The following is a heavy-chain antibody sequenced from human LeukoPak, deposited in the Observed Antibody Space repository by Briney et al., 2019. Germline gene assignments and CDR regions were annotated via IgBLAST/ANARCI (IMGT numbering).Heavy chain of an antibody. V-gene: IGHV1-18*01. CDR1: GYTFTSYG. Sequence: ASVKVSCKASGYTFTSYGISWVRQAPGQRLEWMGWISAYNGNTNYAQKLQGRVTMTTDTSTSTAYMELRSLRSDDTAVYYCARASYYYDPWDYWGQGTLVTVSS. J-gene: IGHJ4*02. CDR3: ARASYYYDPWDY. CDR2: ISAYNGNT. D-gene: IGHD3-22*01.